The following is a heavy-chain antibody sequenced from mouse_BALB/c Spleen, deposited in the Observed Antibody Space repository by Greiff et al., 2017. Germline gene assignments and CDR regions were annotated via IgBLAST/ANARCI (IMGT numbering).Heavy chain of an antibody. CDR3: ARHRGGYAFDY. J-gene: IGHJ2*01. CDR1: GFTFSSYG. Sequence: EVQLVESGGDLVKPGGSLKLSCAASGFTFSSYGMSWVRQTPDKRLEWVATISSGGSYTYYPDSVKGRFTISRDNAKNTLYLQMSSLKSEDTAMYYCARHRGGYAFDYWGQGTTLTVSS. CDR2: ISSGGSYT. V-gene: IGHV5-6*01. D-gene: IGHD2-2*01.